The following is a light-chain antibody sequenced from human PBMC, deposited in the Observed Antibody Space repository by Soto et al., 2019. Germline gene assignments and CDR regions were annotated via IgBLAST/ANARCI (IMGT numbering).Light chain of an antibody. V-gene: IGLV3-1*01. CDR1: KLGDKY. CDR3: QAWDSSTACVV. CDR2: QDS. Sequence: SYELTQPPSVSVCPGQTASITCSGDKLGDKYACWYQQKPGQSPVLVIYQDSKRPSGIPERFSGSNSGNTATLTISGTQAMDEADYYCQAWDSSTACVVFGGGTKLTVL. J-gene: IGLJ2*01.